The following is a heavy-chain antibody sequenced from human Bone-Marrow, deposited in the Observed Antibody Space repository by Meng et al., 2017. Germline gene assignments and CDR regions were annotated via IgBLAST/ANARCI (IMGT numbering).Heavy chain of an antibody. CDR1: GFTVSSNY. CDR2: IYSVGST. J-gene: IGHJ6*02. D-gene: IGHD3-22*01. V-gene: IGHV3-66*01. CDR3: AREQRDYYDSSGFLPGRYYYGMDV. Sequence: GESLKISCAASGFTVSSNYMSWVRQAPGKGLEWVSVIYSVGSTYYAASVKSRFTISRDNSKNTLYLQMNSMRAEDTAVYYCAREQRDYYDSSGFLPGRYYYGMDVWGQGTTVTVSS.